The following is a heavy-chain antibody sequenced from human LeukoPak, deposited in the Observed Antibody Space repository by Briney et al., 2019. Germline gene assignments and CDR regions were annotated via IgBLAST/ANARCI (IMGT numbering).Heavy chain of an antibody. CDR2: INRSGST. CDR1: GGSISSYY. V-gene: IGHV4-34*01. Sequence: SETLSLTCTVSGGSISSYYWSWIRQPPGKGLEWIGEINRSGSTNYNPSLKSRVTISVDTSKNQFSLKLSSVTAADTAVYYCAGRGSGSYYDPWGQGTLVTVSS. D-gene: IGHD1-26*01. J-gene: IGHJ5*02. CDR3: AGRGSGSYYDP.